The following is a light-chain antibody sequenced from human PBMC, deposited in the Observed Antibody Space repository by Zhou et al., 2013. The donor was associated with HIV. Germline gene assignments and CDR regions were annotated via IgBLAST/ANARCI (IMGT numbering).Light chain of an antibody. CDR1: QYISTY. Sequence: AIRLTQSPSSLSVSTGDRITITCRASQYISTYVSWYQQKPGNPPKLLIYGASTLQSGVPSRFSGSGSGTDFTLTINCLQSEDFATYHCQEYYDYLWTFGQGTQV. CDR3: QEYYDYLWT. V-gene: IGKV1-8*01. CDR2: GAS. J-gene: IGKJ1*01.